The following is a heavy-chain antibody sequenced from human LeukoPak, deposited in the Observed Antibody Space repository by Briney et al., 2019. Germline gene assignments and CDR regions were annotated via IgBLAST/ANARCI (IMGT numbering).Heavy chain of an antibody. CDR2: INTNSGVT. Sequence: ASVKVSCKASGYTFIGSFLHWVRQAPGQGLEWMGWINTNSGVTSYAQKFQGRVTLTRDTSISTVYMELNSLTSDDTAVYFCARGVFKGALNYGGQETRFTVSS. CDR3: ARGVFKGALNY. CDR1: GYTFIGSF. V-gene: IGHV1-2*02. J-gene: IGHJ4*02. D-gene: IGHD5/OR15-5a*01.